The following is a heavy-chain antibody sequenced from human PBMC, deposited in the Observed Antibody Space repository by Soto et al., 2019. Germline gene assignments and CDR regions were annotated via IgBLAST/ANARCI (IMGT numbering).Heavy chain of an antibody. D-gene: IGHD3-10*01. CDR3: AKSAMVRGGGWFDP. V-gene: IGHV3-23*01. CDR2: ISGSGGNT. Sequence: EVQLLESGGGLVQPGGSLRLSCAASRFTFSTYAMSWVRQAPGKGLELVSDISGSGGNTYYADSVKGRFTISRDNSKKTLYLKMNSLRAEETAVYYCAKSAMVRGGGWFDPWGQGTLVNVSS. CDR1: RFTFSTYA. J-gene: IGHJ5*02.